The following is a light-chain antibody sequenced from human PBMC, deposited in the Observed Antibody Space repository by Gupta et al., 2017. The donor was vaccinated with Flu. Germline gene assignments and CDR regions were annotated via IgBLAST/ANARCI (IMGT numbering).Light chain of an antibody. J-gene: IGKJ1*01. CDR1: QGIRND. CDR3: LQHNNLPRT. V-gene: IGKV1-17*02. CDR2: GAS. Sequence: DIQXTQSXSSLSXXGGDRVTITCRASQGIRNDLAWYQQKSGKAPKRLIYGASTLQSGVPSRFSGSGSGTEFTLTISNLQPEDFATYYCLQHNNLPRTFGQGTKVEIK.